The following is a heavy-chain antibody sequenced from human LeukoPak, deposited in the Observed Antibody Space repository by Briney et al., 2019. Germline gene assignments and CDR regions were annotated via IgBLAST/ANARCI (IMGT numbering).Heavy chain of an antibody. D-gene: IGHD1-26*01. V-gene: IGHV1-46*01. J-gene: IGHJ4*02. CDR2: INPSGGST. Sequence: ASVKVSCKASGYTFTSYYMHWVRQAPGQGLEWMGIINPSGGSTSYAQKFQGRITTTRDTSTSTVYMELSSLRSEDTAVYYCARVYSGSYPDYWGQGTLVTVSS. CDR1: GYTFTSYY. CDR3: ARVYSGSYPDY.